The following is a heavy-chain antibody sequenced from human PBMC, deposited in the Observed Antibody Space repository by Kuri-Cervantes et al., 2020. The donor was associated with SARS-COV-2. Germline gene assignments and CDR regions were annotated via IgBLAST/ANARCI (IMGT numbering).Heavy chain of an antibody. CDR1: GYTFTGYY. V-gene: IGHV1-2*02. D-gene: IGHD3-16*01. J-gene: IGHJ4*02. CDR2: INPNSGGT. CDR3: ARVWDGGDYFDY. Sequence: ASVKVFCKASGYTFTGYYMHWVRQAPGQGLEWMGWINPNSGGTNYAQKFQGRVTMTRDTSISTAYMELSRLRSDDTAVYYCARVWDGGDYFDYWGQGTLVTVSS.